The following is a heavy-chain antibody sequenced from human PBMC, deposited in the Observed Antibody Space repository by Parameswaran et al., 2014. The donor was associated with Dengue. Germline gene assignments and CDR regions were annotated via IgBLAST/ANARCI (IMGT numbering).Heavy chain of an antibody. Sequence: WVRQAPGQGLEWMGIINPSGGRTSYPHKFQGRVTMTRDTSTSTVYMELSSLRSEDTAVYYCARAAGVTSYYAGDAFDIWGQGTMVTVSS. D-gene: IGHD2/OR15-2a*01. CDR3: ARAAGVTSYYAGDAFDI. V-gene: IGHV1-46*01. CDR2: INPSGGRT. J-gene: IGHJ3*02.